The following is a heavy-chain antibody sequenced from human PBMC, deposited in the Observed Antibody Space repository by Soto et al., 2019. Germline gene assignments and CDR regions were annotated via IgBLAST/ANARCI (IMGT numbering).Heavy chain of an antibody. Sequence: SLRLSCVGSGFTFSNNAMHWVRQAPGKGLEWVAFISSDSSEIFYADSVKGRFTISRDNPENTLFLHMNSPRADDTAVYYCAIARVADSSLDHWGQGILVTVSS. CDR1: GFTFSNNA. CDR3: AIARVADSSLDH. CDR2: ISSDSSEI. J-gene: IGHJ4*01. D-gene: IGHD3-3*01. V-gene: IGHV3-30*01.